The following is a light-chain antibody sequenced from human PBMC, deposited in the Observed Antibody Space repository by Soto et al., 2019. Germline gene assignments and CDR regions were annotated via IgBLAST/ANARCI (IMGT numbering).Light chain of an antibody. V-gene: IGLV2-18*01. CDR1: TTDIDNYYS. CDR3: SLYSSTGSLI. CDR2: DVN. J-gene: IGLJ1*01. Sequence: QSVLTQPPSVSGSPGQSVTISCTATTTDIDNYYSVSWYQQAPGTAPKLIIYDVNNRPSGAPDRFSGSTSGNTASLTISGLQAEDETDYFCSLYSSTGSLIFGTGTKLTV.